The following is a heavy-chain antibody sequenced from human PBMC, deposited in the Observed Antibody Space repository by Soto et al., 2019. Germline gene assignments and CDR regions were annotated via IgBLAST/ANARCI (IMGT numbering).Heavy chain of an antibody. J-gene: IGHJ4*02. D-gene: IGHD6-19*01. CDR1: GASISRDH. CDR3: APYTSDGGGRGY. V-gene: IGHV4-59*08. CDR2: EYSGST. Sequence: QVQLQESGPGLVKPSETLSLTCTVSGASISRDHWNWIRQPQGKGLEWIGEYSGSTNYNPSLKSRVTISVDKYKTQFSLKLSAVTAADTAVYFCAPYTSDGGGRGYGGQGTLVTVSS.